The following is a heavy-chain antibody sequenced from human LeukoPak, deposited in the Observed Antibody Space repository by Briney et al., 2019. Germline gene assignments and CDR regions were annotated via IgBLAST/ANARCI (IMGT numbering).Heavy chain of an antibody. V-gene: IGHV4-4*02. Sequence: SGTLSLTCTVSGGSISRSNWWSWVRQPPGKGLEWIGEIHDTGSTNYNPPLKSRVTMSLDKSKNQFSLNLNSVTAADTAVYYCATYFDILSGYTFDYWGQGTLVAVSS. CDR2: IHDTGST. CDR1: GGSISRSNW. CDR3: ATYFDILSGYTFDY. D-gene: IGHD3-9*01. J-gene: IGHJ4*02.